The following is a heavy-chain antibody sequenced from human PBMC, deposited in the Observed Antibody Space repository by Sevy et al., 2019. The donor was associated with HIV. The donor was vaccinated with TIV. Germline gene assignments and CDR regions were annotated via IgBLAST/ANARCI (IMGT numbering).Heavy chain of an antibody. CDR1: GFTFSNYA. Sequence: GGSLRLSCAASGFTFSNYAMNWVRQAPGKGLEWVSSISASGGTTYYADSVEGRFTISRDKSKNTLYLQMHSLRAEDTAVYYCAKVLARGVAVAGSAWGMDVWGQGTTVTVSS. V-gene: IGHV3-23*01. J-gene: IGHJ6*02. CDR3: AKVLARGVAVAGSAWGMDV. D-gene: IGHD6-19*01. CDR2: ISASGGTT.